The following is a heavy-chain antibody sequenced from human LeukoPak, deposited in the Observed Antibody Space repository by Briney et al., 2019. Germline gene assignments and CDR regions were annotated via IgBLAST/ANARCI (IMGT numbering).Heavy chain of an antibody. CDR3: ARVLSGYSSTHFDY. CDR1: GGSISSSSYY. Sequence: SETLSLTCTVSGGSISSSSYYWGWIRQPPGKGLEWMGSIYYSGTTYYNPSLKSRVTISVDTSKNQFSLKLSSVTAADTAVYYCARVLSGYSSTHFDYWGQGTLVTVSS. D-gene: IGHD6-13*01. V-gene: IGHV4-39*07. CDR2: IYYSGTT. J-gene: IGHJ4*02.